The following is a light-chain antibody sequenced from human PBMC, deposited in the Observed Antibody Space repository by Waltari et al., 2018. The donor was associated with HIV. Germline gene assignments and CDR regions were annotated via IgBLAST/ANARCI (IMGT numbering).Light chain of an antibody. J-gene: IGKJ1*01. CDR2: KAS. CDR3: QHYNGYSQT. Sequence: DIQMTQSPSTLSASVGDRVTITCRASQSISSWLAWYQQKPGKAPKLLIYKASSLESGVPSSFSGSGSGTEFTLTISSLQADDFATYCCQHYNGYSQTFGQGTKVEIK. V-gene: IGKV1-5*03. CDR1: QSISSW.